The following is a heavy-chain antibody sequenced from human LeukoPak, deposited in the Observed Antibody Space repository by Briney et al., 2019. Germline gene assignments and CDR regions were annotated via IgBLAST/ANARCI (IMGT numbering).Heavy chain of an antibody. V-gene: IGHV1-2*02. CDR1: GYTFTGYY. CDR2: INPNSGGT. CDR3: ARVRSSSTSGVYDY. Sequence: GASVKVSCKASGYTFTGYYMHWVRQAPGQGLEWMGWINPNSGGTNYAQKFQGRVTMTRDTSISTAYMELSRLRSDDTAVYYCARVRSSSTSGVYDYWGQGTLVTVSS. J-gene: IGHJ4*02. D-gene: IGHD2-2*01.